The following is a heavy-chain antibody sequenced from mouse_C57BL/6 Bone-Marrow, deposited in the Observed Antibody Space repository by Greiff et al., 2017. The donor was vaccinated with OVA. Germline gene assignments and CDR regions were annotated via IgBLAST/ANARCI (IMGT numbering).Heavy chain of an antibody. CDR1: GFTFSDFY. D-gene: IGHD1-1*01. V-gene: IGHV7-1*01. CDR3: ARDGGYYGSSLYYYAMDY. Sequence: EVQLQESGGGLVQSGRSLRLSCATSGFTFSDFYMEWVRQAPGKGLEWIAASRNKANDYTTEYSASVKGRFIVSRDTSQSILYLQMNALRAEDTAIYYCARDGGYYGSSLYYYAMDYWGQGTSVTVSS. CDR2: SRNKANDYTT. J-gene: IGHJ4*01.